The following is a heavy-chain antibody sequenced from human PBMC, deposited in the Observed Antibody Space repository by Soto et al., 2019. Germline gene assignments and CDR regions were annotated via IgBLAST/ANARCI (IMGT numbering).Heavy chain of an antibody. V-gene: IGHV4-4*02. J-gene: IGHJ3*02. CDR1: GGSISSSNW. CDR3: ARDRDRGGWYLTDAFDI. CDR2: IYHSGST. Sequence: QVQLQESGPGLVKPSGTLSLTCAVSGGSISSSNWWSWVRQPPGQGLEWIGEIYHSGSTNYNPSLKSRVTISVDNSKNQFSLKLSSVTAADTAVYYCARDRDRGGWYLTDAFDIWCQGTMVTVSS. D-gene: IGHD6-19*01.